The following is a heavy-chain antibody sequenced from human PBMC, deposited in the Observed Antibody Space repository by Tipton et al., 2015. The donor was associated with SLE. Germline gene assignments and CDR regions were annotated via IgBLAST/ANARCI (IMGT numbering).Heavy chain of an antibody. CDR1: GGSMSSSSHY. J-gene: IGHJ6*02. CDR2: IYYSGST. V-gene: IGHV4-39*01. Sequence: TLSLTCTVSGGSMSSSSHYWGWIRQPPGKGLEWIGSIYYSGSTYYNPSLKSRVTISVDTSKNQFSLKLSSVTAADTAVYYCARGRITIFGVVIIASYGMDVWGQGTTVTVSS. D-gene: IGHD3-3*01. CDR3: ARGRITIFGVVIIASYGMDV.